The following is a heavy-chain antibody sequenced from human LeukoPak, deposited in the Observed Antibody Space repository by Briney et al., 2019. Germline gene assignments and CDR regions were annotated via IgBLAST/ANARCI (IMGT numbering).Heavy chain of an antibody. CDR3: ARDARCYDSSGYGDAFDI. V-gene: IGHV3-48*01. D-gene: IGHD3-22*01. Sequence: GGSLRLSCAASGFTFSSYSMNWVRQAPGKGLEWVSYISSSSSTIYCADSVKGRFTISRDNAKNSLYLQMNSLRAEDTAVYYCARDARCYDSSGYGDAFDIWGQGTMVTVSS. J-gene: IGHJ3*02. CDR1: GFTFSSYS. CDR2: ISSSSSTI.